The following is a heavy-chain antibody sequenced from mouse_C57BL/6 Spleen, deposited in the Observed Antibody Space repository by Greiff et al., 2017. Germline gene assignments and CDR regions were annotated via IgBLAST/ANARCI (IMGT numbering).Heavy chain of an antibody. Sequence: EVQLQESGPELVKPGASVKISCKASGYSFTDYNMNWVKQSNGTSLEWIGVITPNYGTTSYNQQFKGKATLTVDQSSSTAYMQLNSLTSEDSAVYYCARRYYGSSDWYFDVWGTGTTVTVSS. J-gene: IGHJ1*03. CDR3: ARRYYGSSDWYFDV. D-gene: IGHD1-1*01. CDR2: ITPNYGTT. V-gene: IGHV1-39*01. CDR1: GYSFTDYN.